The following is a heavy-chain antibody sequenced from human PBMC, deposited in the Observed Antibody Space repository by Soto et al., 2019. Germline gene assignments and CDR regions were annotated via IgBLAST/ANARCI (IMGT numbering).Heavy chain of an antibody. V-gene: IGHV1-8*01. CDR3: ARREYSSSWKRRTYYMDV. CDR1: GYTFTSYD. Sequence: QVQLVQSGAEVKKPGASVKVSCKASGYTFTSYDINWVRQATGQGLEWMGWMNPNSGNTGYVQKFQGRVTMTRNTSISTAYMELSSLRSEDTAVYYCARREYSSSWKRRTYYMDVWGKGTTVTVSS. D-gene: IGHD6-6*01. J-gene: IGHJ6*03. CDR2: MNPNSGNT.